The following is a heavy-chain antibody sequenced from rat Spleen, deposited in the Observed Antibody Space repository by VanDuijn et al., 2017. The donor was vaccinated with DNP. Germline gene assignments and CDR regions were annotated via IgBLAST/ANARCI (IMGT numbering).Heavy chain of an antibody. Sequence: EVRLQESGPGLVKPSQSLSLTCSVTGYSITSNYWAWIRKFPGNKMEWMGYINYSGSTGYNPSPKSRISITRDTSKNQFFLQLNSVTTEDTATYYCARWNYGYWYFDFWGPGTMVTVSS. CDR2: INYSGST. CDR1: GYSITSNY. D-gene: IGHD1-3*01. CDR3: ARWNYGYWYFDF. V-gene: IGHV3-1*01. J-gene: IGHJ1*01.